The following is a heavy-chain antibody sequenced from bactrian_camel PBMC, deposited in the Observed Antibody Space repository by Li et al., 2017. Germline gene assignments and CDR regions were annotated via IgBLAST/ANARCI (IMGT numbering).Heavy chain of an antibody. D-gene: IGHD3*01. CDR1: KYTYSRHC. J-gene: IGHJ4*01. V-gene: IGHV3S55*01. CDR3: AAGTRIIVGDYCDGITT. Sequence: HVQLVESGGGSVQAGRSLRLSCAVSKYTYSRHCMAWFRQAPGKAREGIAGIRRDGDEYYAGSVKGRFTISQDNAKNIIYLQMSSLTPDDTAMYCCAAGTRIIVGDYCDGITTRGQGTQVTVS. CDR2: IRRDGDE.